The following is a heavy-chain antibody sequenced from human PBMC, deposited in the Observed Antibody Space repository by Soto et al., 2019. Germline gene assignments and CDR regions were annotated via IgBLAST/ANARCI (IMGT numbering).Heavy chain of an antibody. CDR3: ARDYYGSVSYNWVDP. D-gene: IGHD3-10*01. Sequence: QVQLVQSGAEVKKPGSSVKVSCKASGGTFSSYTISWVRQAPGQGLEWMGRIIPILGIANYAQKFQGRVTITADKSTSTAYMELSSLRSEDTAVYYCARDYYGSVSYNWVDPWGQGTLVTFSS. CDR2: IIPILGIA. V-gene: IGHV1-69*02. J-gene: IGHJ5*02. CDR1: GGTFSSYT.